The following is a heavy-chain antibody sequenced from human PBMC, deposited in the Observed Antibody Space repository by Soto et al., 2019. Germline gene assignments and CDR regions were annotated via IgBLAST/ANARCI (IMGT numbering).Heavy chain of an antibody. V-gene: IGHV4-4*07. Sequence: SETLSLTCTVSGASISGFYWSWIRKSAGKGLEWIGRIYATGTTDYNPSLKSRVMMSVDTSKKQFSLKLRSVTAADTAVYYCVKDGTKTLRDWFDPWGQGISVTVSS. J-gene: IGHJ5*02. CDR1: GASISGFY. D-gene: IGHD1-1*01. CDR2: IYATGTT. CDR3: VKDGTKTLRDWFDP.